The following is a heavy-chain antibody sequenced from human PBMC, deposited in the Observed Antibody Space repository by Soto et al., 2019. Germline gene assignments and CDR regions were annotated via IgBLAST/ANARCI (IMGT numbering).Heavy chain of an antibody. D-gene: IGHD5-18*01. J-gene: IGHJ6*02. V-gene: IGHV3-66*01. CDR3: ARDGGGYSYDKLFYYYGMDV. CDR2: IYSGGST. CDR1: GFTVSSNY. Sequence: GGSLRLSCAASGFTVSSNYMSLVRQAPGKGLEWVSVIYSGGSTYYADSVKGRFTISRDNSKNTLYLQMNSLRAEDTAVYYCARDGGGYSYDKLFYYYGMDVWGQGTTVTVSS.